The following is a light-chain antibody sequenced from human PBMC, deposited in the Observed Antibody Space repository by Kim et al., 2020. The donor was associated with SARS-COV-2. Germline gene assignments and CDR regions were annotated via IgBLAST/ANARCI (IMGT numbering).Light chain of an antibody. Sequence: SYELTQPPSVSVSPGQTASITCSGDKLGDKYACWYQQKPGHSPVVVIYQDSKRPSGIHERFSGSNSGNTATLTISGTQAMDEADYYCQAWDSRAHWVFGGGTQLTVL. CDR1: KLGDKY. CDR2: QDS. CDR3: QAWDSRAHWV. J-gene: IGLJ3*02. V-gene: IGLV3-1*01.